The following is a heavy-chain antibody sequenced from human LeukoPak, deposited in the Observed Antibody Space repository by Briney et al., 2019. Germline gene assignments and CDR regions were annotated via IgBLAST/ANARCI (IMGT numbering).Heavy chain of an antibody. CDR3: ARHLYYDILTGYYHFDY. J-gene: IGHJ4*02. D-gene: IGHD3-9*01. V-gene: IGHV4-39*01. CDR1: GGSISSSSYY. CDR2: IYYSGST. Sequence: PSETLSLTCTVSGGSISSSSYYWGWIRQPPGKGLEWIGSIYYSGSTYYNPSLKSRVTISVDTSKNQFSLKLSSVTAADTAVYYCARHLYYDILTGYYHFDYWGQGTLVTVSS.